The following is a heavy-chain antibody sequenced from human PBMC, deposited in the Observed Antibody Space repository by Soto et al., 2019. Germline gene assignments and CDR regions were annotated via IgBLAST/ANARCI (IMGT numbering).Heavy chain of an antibody. D-gene: IGHD1-1*01. V-gene: IGHV4-59*08. CDR2: VYNTGGT. J-gene: IGHJ6*01. Sequence: QVQLQQSGPRLVKPSETLSLTCTVSSGPSSSHNWGWIRQPPGRGLEWLGYVYNTGGTSYNPSLKSRVTISADTSTNDISLTLSSVTAADTAVYYCVRQGIGNLHGLVDVWGQGTTVSVSS. CDR1: SGPSSSHN. CDR3: VRQGIGNLHGLVDV.